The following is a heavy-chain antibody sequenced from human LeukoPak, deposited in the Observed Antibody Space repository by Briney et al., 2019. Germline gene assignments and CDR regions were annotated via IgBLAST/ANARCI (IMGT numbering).Heavy chain of an antibody. CDR3: ASPDGV. CDR1: AHTFPIDY. D-gene: IGHD1-14*01. J-gene: IGHJ4*02. V-gene: IGHV1-46*01. Sequence: ASMKVACKASAHTFPIDYMYWVRQAPGQGLEWVGMIRFGGGTTSYEPKFQGRVTMTWDSSTSTAYKGLNSLTSEDTAVYFCASPDGVWGQGTLVTVSS. CDR2: IRFGGGTT.